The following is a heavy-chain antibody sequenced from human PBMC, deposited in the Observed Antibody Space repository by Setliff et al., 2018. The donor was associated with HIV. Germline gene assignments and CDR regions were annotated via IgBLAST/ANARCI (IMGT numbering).Heavy chain of an antibody. Sequence: ASVKVSCKASGYTFTSYAMHWVRQAPGQRLEWMGWINAGNGNTKYSQKFQGRVTITRDTSASTAYMELSSLRSEDTAVYYCARVSGLSGELLYFDYWGLGTLVTVSS. CDR2: INAGNGNT. V-gene: IGHV1-3*01. J-gene: IGHJ4*02. CDR3: ARVSGLSGELLYFDY. CDR1: GYTFTSYA. D-gene: IGHD1-26*01.